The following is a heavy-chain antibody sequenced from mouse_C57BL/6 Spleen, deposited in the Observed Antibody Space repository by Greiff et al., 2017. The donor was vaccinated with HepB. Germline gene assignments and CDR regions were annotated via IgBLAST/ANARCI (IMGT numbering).Heavy chain of an antibody. CDR1: GYTFTDYN. Sequence: EVQLQQSGPELVKPGASVKMSCKASGYTFTDYNMHWVKQSHGKSLEWIGYINPNNGGTSYNQKFKGKATLTVNKSSSTAYMELRSLTSEDSAVYYCARAGFYYGSSSWYCDVGGTGTTVTVSS. V-gene: IGHV1-22*01. CDR2: INPNNGGT. CDR3: ARAGFYYGSSSWYCDV. J-gene: IGHJ1*03. D-gene: IGHD1-1*01.